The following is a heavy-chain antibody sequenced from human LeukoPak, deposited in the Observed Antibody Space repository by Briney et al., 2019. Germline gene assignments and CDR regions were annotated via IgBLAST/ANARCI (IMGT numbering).Heavy chain of an antibody. D-gene: IGHD5-18*01. CDR2: IYYSGST. Sequence: PSGTLSLTCAVSGGSISSSNWWSWVRQPPGKGLEWIGYIYYSGSTNYNPSLKSRVTISVDTPKNQFSLKLSSVTAADTAVYYCARGGSYGYGAFDIWGQGTMVTVSS. CDR3: ARGGSYGYGAFDI. J-gene: IGHJ3*02. V-gene: IGHV4-4*02. CDR1: GGSISSSNW.